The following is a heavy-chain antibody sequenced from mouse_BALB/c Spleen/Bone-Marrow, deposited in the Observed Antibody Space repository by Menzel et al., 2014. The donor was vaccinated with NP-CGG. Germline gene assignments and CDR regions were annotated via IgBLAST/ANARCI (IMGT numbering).Heavy chain of an antibody. CDR1: GFTFSSYA. J-gene: IGHJ3*01. D-gene: IGHD1-1*01. Sequence: EVKLVESGGGLVKPGGSLKLSCAASGFTFSSYAMSWVRPTPEKRLEWVASISSGGSTYYPDSVKGRFTISRDNARNILYLQMSSLRSEDTAMYYCARWYYGSGFAYWGQGTLVTVSA. CDR3: ARWYYGSGFAY. V-gene: IGHV5-6-5*01. CDR2: ISSGGST.